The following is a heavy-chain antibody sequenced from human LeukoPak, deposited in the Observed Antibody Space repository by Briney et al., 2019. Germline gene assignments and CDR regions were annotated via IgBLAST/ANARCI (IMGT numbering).Heavy chain of an antibody. Sequence: PSETLSLTCTVSGGSISSYYWSWIRQPAGKGLEWIGRIYTSGSTNYNPSLKSRVTMSVYTSKNQFSLKLSSVTAADTAVYYCARSGKVVVVPAAIRLKGYYYGMDVWGQGTTVTVSS. D-gene: IGHD2-2*02. V-gene: IGHV4-4*07. CDR1: GGSISSYY. CDR2: IYTSGST. J-gene: IGHJ6*02. CDR3: ARSGKVVVVPAAIRLKGYYYGMDV.